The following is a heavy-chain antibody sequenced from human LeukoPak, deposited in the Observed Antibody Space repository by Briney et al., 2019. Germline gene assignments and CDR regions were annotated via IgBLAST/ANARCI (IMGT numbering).Heavy chain of an antibody. CDR2: IYYSGNT. J-gene: IGHJ4*02. V-gene: IGHV4-61*08. CDR1: GGSISSGDYY. Sequence: SETLSLTRTVSGGSISSGDYYWSWIRQPPGKGLEWIGYIYYSGNTNYNPSLKSRVTISIDTSKNQFSLKLSSVTAADTAVYYCARHQWAFDSSGSFDCWGQGTLVTVSS. D-gene: IGHD3-22*01. CDR3: ARHQWAFDSSGSFDC.